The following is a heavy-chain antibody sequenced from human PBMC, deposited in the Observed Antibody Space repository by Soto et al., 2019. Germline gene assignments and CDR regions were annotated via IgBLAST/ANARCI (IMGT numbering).Heavy chain of an antibody. V-gene: IGHV6-1*01. CDR2: TYYTSKWYN. J-gene: IGHJ4*02. CDR1: GDSVSSNSAT. Sequence: QSPTLSLTCAISGDSVSSNSATWNWIRQSPSRGLEWLGRTYYTSKWYNDYAVSVKGRMTINPDTSKNQFSLQLNSVTPEDTAVYYCARSILVAGHPLDYWGQGAPVTVSS. D-gene: IGHD6-19*01. CDR3: ARSILVAGHPLDY.